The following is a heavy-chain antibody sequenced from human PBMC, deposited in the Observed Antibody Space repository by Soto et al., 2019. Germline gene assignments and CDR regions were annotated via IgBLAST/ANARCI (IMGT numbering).Heavy chain of an antibody. Sequence: SETLSLTCAVYGGSFSGYYWSWIRQPPGKGLEWIGEINHSGSTNYNPSLKSRVTISVDTSKNQFSLKLSSVTAADTAVYYCARGGGYYYDSSGQINWFDPSGQGTLVTVSS. D-gene: IGHD3-22*01. CDR3: ARGGGYYYDSSGQINWFDP. J-gene: IGHJ5*02. V-gene: IGHV4-34*01. CDR2: INHSGST. CDR1: GGSFSGYY.